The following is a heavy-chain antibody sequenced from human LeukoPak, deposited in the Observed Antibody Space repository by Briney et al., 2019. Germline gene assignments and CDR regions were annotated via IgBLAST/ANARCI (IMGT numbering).Heavy chain of an antibody. J-gene: IGHJ4*02. V-gene: IGHV3-7*03. CDR1: GFTFSSYW. D-gene: IGHD4-17*01. Sequence: GGSLRLSCAASGFTFSSYWMSWVRQAPGKGLEWVANINQDGSEKYYVDSVKGRFTISRDNAKNSLYLQMNSLRAEDTAVYYCASSYGDYGPYFDYWGQGTLVTVSS. CDR2: INQDGSEK. CDR3: ASSYGDYGPYFDY.